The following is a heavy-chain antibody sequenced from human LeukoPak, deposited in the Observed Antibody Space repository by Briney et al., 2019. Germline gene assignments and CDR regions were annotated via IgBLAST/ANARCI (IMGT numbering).Heavy chain of an antibody. V-gene: IGHV3-64*01. D-gene: IGHD3-3*01. CDR3: ARGAPSMSYYDFWSGYLVY. Sequence: PGGSLRLSCAASGFTFSSYAMHWVRQAPGKGLEYVSAISSNGGSTYYANSVKGRFTISRDNSKNALYLQMGSLRAEDMAVYYCARGAPSMSYYDFWSGYLVYWGQGTLVTVSS. CDR2: ISSNGGST. J-gene: IGHJ4*02. CDR1: GFTFSSYA.